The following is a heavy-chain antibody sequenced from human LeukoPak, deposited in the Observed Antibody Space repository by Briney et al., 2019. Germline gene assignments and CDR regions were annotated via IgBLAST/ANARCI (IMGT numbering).Heavy chain of an antibody. CDR2: IYYSGGT. J-gene: IGHJ4*02. CDR3: ARLRNKYDTSGYYPFDY. Sequence: PSETLSLTCTVSGCSISGYYWSWIRQPPGKGLEWIGYIYYSGGTNYNPSLKSRVTILVDTSKNQFSLKLTSVTAADTAVYHCARLRNKYDTSGYYPFDYWGQGTLVTVSS. D-gene: IGHD3-22*01. V-gene: IGHV4-59*08. CDR1: GCSISGYY.